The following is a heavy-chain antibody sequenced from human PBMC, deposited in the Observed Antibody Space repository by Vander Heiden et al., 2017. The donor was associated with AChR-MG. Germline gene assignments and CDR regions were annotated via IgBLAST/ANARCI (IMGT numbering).Heavy chain of an antibody. CDR3: ARGYSSGWYVVYYFDY. V-gene: IGHV3-48*02. Sequence: EVQLVEFGGGSVQPGGPLRLSCAASGFTCSTYSMKWGRQGPGKGPEVVSYICSGSSTIYYADSVKGPFTLSRDNSKNPLYLQMNSLRDEDTAVYYCARGYSSGWYVVYYFDYWGQGTLVTVSS. J-gene: IGHJ4*02. D-gene: IGHD6-19*01. CDR1: GFTCSTYS. CDR2: ICSGSSTI.